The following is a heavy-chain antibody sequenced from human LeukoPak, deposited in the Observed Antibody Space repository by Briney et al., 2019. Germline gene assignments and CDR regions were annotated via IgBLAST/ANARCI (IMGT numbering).Heavy chain of an antibody. CDR3: AKAMGGVVVTAVFDY. CDR1: GFTFSSYA. D-gene: IGHD2-21*02. CDR2: IGGSGGST. Sequence: PGGSLRLSCAASGFTFSSYAMSWVRQAPGEGLEWVSSIGGSGGSTYYADSVKGRFTISRDNSKNTNLQMNSLRVEDTAVYYCAKAMGGVVVTAVFDYWGQGTLVTVSS. V-gene: IGHV3-23*01. J-gene: IGHJ4*02.